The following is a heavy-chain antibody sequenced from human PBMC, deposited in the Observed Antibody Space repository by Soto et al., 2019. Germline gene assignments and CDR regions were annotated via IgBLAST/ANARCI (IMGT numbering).Heavy chain of an antibody. CDR2: ISSSSSTI. J-gene: IGHJ4*02. Sequence: DVQLVESGGGLVQPGGSLRLSCAASGFTFSSYSMNWVRQAPGKGLEWVSYISSSSSTIYYADSVKGRFTISRDNAKNSLYLQMNSLRDEDTAVYYCARDRGYSSSWYYFDYWGQGTLVTVSS. D-gene: IGHD6-13*01. V-gene: IGHV3-48*02. CDR3: ARDRGYSSSWYYFDY. CDR1: GFTFSSYS.